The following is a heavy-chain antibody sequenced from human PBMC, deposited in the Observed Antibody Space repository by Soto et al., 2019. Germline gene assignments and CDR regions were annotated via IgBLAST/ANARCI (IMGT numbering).Heavy chain of an antibody. CDR1: GFTFSTYW. CDR3: ARVIGVAGRGYRI. V-gene: IGHV3-7*01. D-gene: IGHD6-13*01. Sequence: GGSLRLSCAASGFTFSTYWMTWVRQAPGKGLEWVADITQDATGKYYLDSVKGRFTISRDNAKNSMYLQMNSLRTEDTALYYCARVIGVAGRGYRIWGQGTMVTVSS. CDR2: ITQDATGK. J-gene: IGHJ3*02.